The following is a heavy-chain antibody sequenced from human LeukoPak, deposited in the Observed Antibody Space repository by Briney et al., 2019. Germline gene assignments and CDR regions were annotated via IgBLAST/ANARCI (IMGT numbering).Heavy chain of an antibody. J-gene: IGHJ6*02. D-gene: IGHD5-12*01. CDR1: GFTFSDYY. CDR2: ISSSGSTI. V-gene: IGHV3-11*01. CDR3: AKDIGADKPDIVATFGYYYYYGMDV. Sequence: GSLRLSCAASGFTFSDYYMSWIRQAPGKGLEWVSYISSSGSTIYYADSVKGRFTISRDNAKNSLYLQMNSLRAEDAALYYCAKDIGADKPDIVATFGYYYYYGMDVWGQGTTVTVSS.